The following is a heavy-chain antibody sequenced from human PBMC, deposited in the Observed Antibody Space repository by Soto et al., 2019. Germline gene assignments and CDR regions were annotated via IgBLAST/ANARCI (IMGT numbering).Heavy chain of an antibody. V-gene: IGHV2-5*02. CDR1: GYSLSTSGVG. D-gene: IGHD6-19*01. J-gene: IGHJ4*02. CDR2: IHWDDDK. Sequence: QITLKESGPTLVKPTQPLTLTCTFSGYSLSTSGVGVGWIRQPPGMALEWLALIHWDDDKRYSPSLKSRLTITKDTSKNQVVLTMTNMDPVDTATYYCAHRLGGIGVSGTFDYWGQGTLVTVSS. CDR3: AHRLGGIGVSGTFDY.